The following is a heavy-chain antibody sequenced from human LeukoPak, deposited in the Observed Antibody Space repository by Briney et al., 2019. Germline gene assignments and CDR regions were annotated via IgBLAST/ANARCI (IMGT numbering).Heavy chain of an antibody. D-gene: IGHD2-21*02. J-gene: IGHJ4*02. V-gene: IGHV1-46*01. CDR1: GYTFTSYY. CDR3: ARDGSAYCGGDCYPEYYFDY. Sequence: ASVKVSCKASGYTFTSYYMHWVRQAPGQGLEWMGIINPSGGSTSYAQKFQGRVTMTRDMSTSTVYMELSSLRSEDAAVYYCARDGSAYCGGDCYPEYYFDYWGQGTLVTVSS. CDR2: INPSGGST.